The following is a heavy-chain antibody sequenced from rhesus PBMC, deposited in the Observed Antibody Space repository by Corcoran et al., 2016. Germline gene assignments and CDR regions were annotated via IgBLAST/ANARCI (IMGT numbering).Heavy chain of an antibody. CDR3: VKVDAQYAADRFAL. D-gene: IGHD6-13*01. J-gene: IGHJ5-1*01. V-gene: IGHV4-99*02. CDR1: GYSISSGYY. Sequence: QVQLQESGPGLVKPSETLSLTCAVSGYSISSGYYWYWIRQPPGKGLEYIGYISGSSWHPYYNPSRESRVTISKDTSKNHFSLRLISVTAADTAVYYCVKVDAQYAADRFALWGGGVSVTVSS. CDR2: ISGSSWHP.